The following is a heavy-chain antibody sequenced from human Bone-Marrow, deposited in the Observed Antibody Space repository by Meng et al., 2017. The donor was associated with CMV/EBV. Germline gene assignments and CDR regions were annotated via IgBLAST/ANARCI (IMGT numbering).Heavy chain of an antibody. CDR3: TRFRGYPYNYYAMDV. Sequence: GESLKISCAASGFTFSSYWMSWVRQAPGKGLEWVANIKQDGSEKYYVDSVKGRFTISRDNAKNSLYLQMNSLKTEDTAVYYCTRFRGYPYNYYAMDVWGQGTTVTVSS. CDR1: GFTFSSYW. CDR2: IKQDGSEK. J-gene: IGHJ6*02. D-gene: IGHD5-18*01. V-gene: IGHV3-7*03.